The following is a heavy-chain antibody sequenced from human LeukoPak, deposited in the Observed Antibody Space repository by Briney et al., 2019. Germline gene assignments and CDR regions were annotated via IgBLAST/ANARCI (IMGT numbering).Heavy chain of an antibody. J-gene: IGHJ6*02. Sequence: GGSLRLSCAASGFSFSNYAMSWVRQVPGKGLEWVSYISSSGSTIYYADSVKGRFTISRDNAKNSLYLQMNSLRAEDTAVYYCARDEVVVVPAAIRVYYGMDVWGQGTTVTVSS. CDR3: ARDEVVVVPAAIRVYYGMDV. V-gene: IGHV3-48*03. CDR1: GFSFSNYA. CDR2: ISSSGSTI. D-gene: IGHD2-2*02.